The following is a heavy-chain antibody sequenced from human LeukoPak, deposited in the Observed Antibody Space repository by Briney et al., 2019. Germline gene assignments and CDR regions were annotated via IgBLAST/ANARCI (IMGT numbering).Heavy chain of an antibody. CDR2: IRSDGSNK. Sequence: GGSLRLSCAASGFTFSSYGMHWVRQAPGKGLEWVAFIRSDGSNKFYADSVKGRFTISRDNPKNTLYLQMNSLRAEDTAVYYCAKRGGDTYYYGSGSYYRYFDYWGQGTLVTVSS. V-gene: IGHV3-30*02. CDR3: AKRGGDTYYYGSGSYYRYFDY. J-gene: IGHJ4*02. CDR1: GFTFSSYG. D-gene: IGHD3-10*01.